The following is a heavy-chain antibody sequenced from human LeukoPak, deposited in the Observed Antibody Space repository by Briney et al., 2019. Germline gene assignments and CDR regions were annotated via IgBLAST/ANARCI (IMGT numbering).Heavy chain of an antibody. D-gene: IGHD6-19*01. J-gene: IGHJ4*02. Sequence: GGSLRLSCAASGFTVSSKYMSWVRQAPGKGLEWVSVIHSSGSTDYADSVKGRFTLSRDNSKNTVYLQMNSLRAEDTAVYYCARDPAGIAVAGNYWGQGTLVTVSS. CDR2: IHSSGST. CDR1: GFTVSSKY. V-gene: IGHV3-53*01. CDR3: ARDPAGIAVAGNY.